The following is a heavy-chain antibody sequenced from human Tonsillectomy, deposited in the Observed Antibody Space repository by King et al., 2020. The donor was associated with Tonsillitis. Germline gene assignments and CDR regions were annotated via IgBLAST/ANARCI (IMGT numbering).Heavy chain of an antibody. CDR3: ARPSSSWSADWFFDL. V-gene: IGHV4-38-2*01. D-gene: IGHD6-13*01. CDR2: IYHSGTT. CDR1: GYSISSGYY. J-gene: IGHJ2*01. Sequence: QLQESGPGLVKPSETLSLTCAVSGYSISSGYYWGWIRQPPGKGLEWIGSIYHSGTTYYNPSLKSRATISVDTSKNQVSLRLSSVTAADTAVYYCARPSSSWSADWFFDLWGRGTLVTVSS.